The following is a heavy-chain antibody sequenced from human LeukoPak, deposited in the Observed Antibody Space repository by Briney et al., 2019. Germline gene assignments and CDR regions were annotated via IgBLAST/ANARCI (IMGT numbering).Heavy chain of an antibody. CDR3: ARDGTPDYYDSSEIDY. CDR1: GFTFSSYG. J-gene: IGHJ4*02. D-gene: IGHD3-22*01. Sequence: GRSLRLSCAASGFTFSSYGMHWDRQAPGKGLEWVAVIWYDGSNKYYADSVKGRFTISRDNSKNTLYLQMNSLRAEDTAVYYCARDGTPDYYDSSEIDYWGQGTLVAVSS. V-gene: IGHV3-33*01. CDR2: IWYDGSNK.